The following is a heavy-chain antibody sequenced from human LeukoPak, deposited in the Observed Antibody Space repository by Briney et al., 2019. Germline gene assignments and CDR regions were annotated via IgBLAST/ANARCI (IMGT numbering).Heavy chain of an antibody. V-gene: IGHV1-2*02. CDR2: INPTTADI. CDR1: VYTFTGYY. D-gene: IGHD3-22*01. Sequence: ASVKVSCKASVYTFTGYYIHWVRQAPGQGLEWIGWINPTTADIYYAQPFQGRVAMTRDTSLNVAYMEMSRLKYDDSAVYYCARERYFDSSGHSRGRAFDIWGQGTLVTVSS. J-gene: IGHJ3*02. CDR3: ARERYFDSSGHSRGRAFDI.